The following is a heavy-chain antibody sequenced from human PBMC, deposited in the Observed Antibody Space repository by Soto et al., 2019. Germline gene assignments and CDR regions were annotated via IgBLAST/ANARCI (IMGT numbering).Heavy chain of an antibody. CDR3: ARPPTASLDAFDI. J-gene: IGHJ3*02. CDR1: GGSISSSRYY. V-gene: IGHV4-39*01. Sequence: PSETLSLTCTVSGGSISSSRYYWGWIRQPPGKGLEWIGSIFYSGSTYHNLSLKSRVTISVDTSKNQFSLKLSSVTAADTAVYYCARPPTASLDAFDIWGQGTMVTVSS. CDR2: IFYSGST.